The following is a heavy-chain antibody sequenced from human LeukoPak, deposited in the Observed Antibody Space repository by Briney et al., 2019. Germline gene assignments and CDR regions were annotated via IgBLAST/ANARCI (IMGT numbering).Heavy chain of an antibody. Sequence: GGSLRLSCVASGFTFSSYAMSWVRQAPGKGLEWVSVIYRGGTTYYTDSVKGRFTISRDNSENTLYLQMNRLRAEDTAVYFCARNDGSGPYYYYGMDVWGQGTTVTVSS. CDR1: GFTFSSYA. CDR2: IYRGGTT. CDR3: ARNDGSGPYYYYGMDV. D-gene: IGHD3-10*01. J-gene: IGHJ6*02. V-gene: IGHV3-23*03.